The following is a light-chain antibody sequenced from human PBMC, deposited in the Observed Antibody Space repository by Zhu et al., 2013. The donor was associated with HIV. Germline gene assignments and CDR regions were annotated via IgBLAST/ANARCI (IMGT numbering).Light chain of an antibody. V-gene: IGKV1-39*01. Sequence: DIQMTQSPPSLSASVGDRVTITCRASQTINNYLSWYQQKPGKAPELLIYAASTLQSGVPSRFSGSGSGTDFTLTISCLQSEDFATYYCQQYYSFPLTFGQGTKVEIK. CDR1: QTINNY. J-gene: IGKJ1*01. CDR2: AAS. CDR3: QQYYSFPLT.